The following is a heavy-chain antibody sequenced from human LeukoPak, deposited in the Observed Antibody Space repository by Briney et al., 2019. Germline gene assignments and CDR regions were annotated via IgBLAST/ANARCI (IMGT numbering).Heavy chain of an antibody. CDR1: GGSISSYY. CDR2: IYTGGST. J-gene: IGHJ4*02. Sequence: SETLSLTCTVPGGSISSYYWSWIRQPAGKGLEWIGRIYTGGSTNYNPSLKSRVTISVDKSKNQFSLKLSSVTAADTAVYYCTTAAGSYAPFDYWGQGTLVTVSS. D-gene: IGHD6-13*01. V-gene: IGHV4-4*07. CDR3: TTAAGSYAPFDY.